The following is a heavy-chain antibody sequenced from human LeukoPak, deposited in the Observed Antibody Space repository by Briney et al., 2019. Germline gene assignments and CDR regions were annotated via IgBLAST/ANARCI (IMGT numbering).Heavy chain of an antibody. CDR2: ISYDGSNK. D-gene: IGHD3-22*01. Sequence: GGSLRLSCAASGFTFSSYAMHWVRQAPGKGLEWVAVISYDGSNKYYADSVKGRFTISRGNSKNTLYLQVNSLRAEDTAVYYCAKEKALVVITYFDYWGQGTLVTVSS. CDR1: GFTFSSYA. J-gene: IGHJ4*02. CDR3: AKEKALVVITYFDY. V-gene: IGHV3-30-3*01.